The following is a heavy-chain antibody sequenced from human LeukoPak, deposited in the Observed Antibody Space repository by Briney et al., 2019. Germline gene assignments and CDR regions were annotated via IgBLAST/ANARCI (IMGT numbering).Heavy chain of an antibody. J-gene: IGHJ6*02. D-gene: IGHD2-15*01. Sequence: SETLSLTCTVSGGSISSSSHYWGWIRQPPGKGLEWIGSIYYSGSTYYNPSLKSRVTISVDTSQNQFSLKLSSVTAADTAVYYCASWCGGSCYSYYYYYGMDVWGQGTTVTVSS. CDR2: IYYSGST. CDR3: ASWCGGSCYSYYYYYGMDV. CDR1: GGSISSSSHY. V-gene: IGHV4-39*07.